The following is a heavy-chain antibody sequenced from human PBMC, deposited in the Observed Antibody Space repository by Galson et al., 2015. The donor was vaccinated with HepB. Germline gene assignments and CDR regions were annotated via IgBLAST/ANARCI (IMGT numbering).Heavy chain of an antibody. Sequence: SLRLSCAASGFTFSDYYMSWIRQAPGKGLEWVSYISSSSSYTNYADSVKGRFTISRDNAKNSLYLQMNSLRAEDTAVYYCASLVVVPAAENMDVWGKGTTVTVSS. D-gene: IGHD2-2*01. J-gene: IGHJ6*03. CDR1: GFTFSDYY. CDR2: ISSSSSYT. V-gene: IGHV3-11*06. CDR3: ASLVVVPAAENMDV.